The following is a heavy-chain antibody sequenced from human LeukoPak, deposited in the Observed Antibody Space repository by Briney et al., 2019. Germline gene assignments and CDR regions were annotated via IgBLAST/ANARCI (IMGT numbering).Heavy chain of an antibody. Sequence: EASVKVSCKASGYTFTSYDINWVRQATGQGLEWMGWMNPNSGNTGYAQKFQGRVTMTRNTSISTAYMELSSLRSEDTAVYYCARSAKYYYSYYMDVWGKGTTVTVYS. V-gene: IGHV1-8*01. CDR2: MNPNSGNT. CDR3: ARSAKYYYSYYMDV. J-gene: IGHJ6*03. CDR1: GYTFTSYD.